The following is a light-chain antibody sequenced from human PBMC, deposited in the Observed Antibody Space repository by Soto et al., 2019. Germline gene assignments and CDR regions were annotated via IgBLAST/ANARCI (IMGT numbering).Light chain of an antibody. Sequence: EVVVTQSPGTLFLSPGERATLSCRTSHTVSSNYLAWYQHKPGQAPRLLIYSVSRRATGIPDRFSGSGSGSDFTLTISRLEPEDVAIYYCQHYGGSPTLGQGTKVDIK. CDR2: SVS. CDR1: HTVSSNY. CDR3: QHYGGSPT. V-gene: IGKV3-20*01. J-gene: IGKJ1*01.